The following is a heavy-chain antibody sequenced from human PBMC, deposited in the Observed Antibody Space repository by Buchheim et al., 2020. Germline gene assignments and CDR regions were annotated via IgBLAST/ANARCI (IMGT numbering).Heavy chain of an antibody. CDR2: IYYSGST. CDR1: GGSISSGGYY. Sequence: QVQLQESGPGLVKPSQTLSLTCTVSGGSISSGGYYWSWIRQHPGKGLEWIGYIYYSGSTYYNPSLQSRVTISVDTSKNQFSLKLSSVTAADTAVYYCARDRKYRGAAAVAYYYYGMDVWGQGTT. CDR3: ARDRKYRGAAAVAYYYYGMDV. V-gene: IGHV4-31*03. J-gene: IGHJ6*02. D-gene: IGHD6-13*01.